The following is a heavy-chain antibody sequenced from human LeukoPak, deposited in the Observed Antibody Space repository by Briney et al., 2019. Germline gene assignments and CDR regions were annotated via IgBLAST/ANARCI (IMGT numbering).Heavy chain of an antibody. V-gene: IGHV1-2*02. CDR3: ARDSMVGATSFP. Sequence: ASVKVSCKASGHTFTGYYMHWVRQAPGQGLEWMGWINPNSGGTNYAQKFQGRVTMTRDTSISTAYMELSRLRSDDTAVYYCARDSMVGATSFPWGQGTLVTVSS. J-gene: IGHJ5*02. D-gene: IGHD1-26*01. CDR2: INPNSGGT. CDR1: GHTFTGYY.